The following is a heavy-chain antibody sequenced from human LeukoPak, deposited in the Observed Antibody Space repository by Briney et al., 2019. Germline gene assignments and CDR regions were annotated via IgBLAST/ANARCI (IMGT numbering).Heavy chain of an antibody. V-gene: IGHV3-21*01. CDR1: GFTFSSYS. CDR3: ARDLSVPAAQA. J-gene: IGHJ5*02. D-gene: IGHD2-2*01. CDR2: ISSSSSYI. Sequence: GGSLRLSCAASGFTFSSYSMDWVRQAPGKGLEWVSSISSSSSYIYYADSVKGRFTISRDNAKNSLYLQMNSLRAEDTAVYYCARDLSVPAAQAWGQGTLVTVSS.